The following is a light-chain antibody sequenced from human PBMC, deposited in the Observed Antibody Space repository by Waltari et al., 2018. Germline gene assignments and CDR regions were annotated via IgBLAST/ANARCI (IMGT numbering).Light chain of an antibody. CDR1: SSSIGAGYD. V-gene: IGLV1-40*01. J-gene: IGLJ2*01. Sequence: QSVLTQPPSVSGAPGQRVTISCTGSSSSIGAGYDVNWYQKLPGTAPKLLIYGNNNRPSGVPDRFSGSKSGTSASLAITGLQAEDEADYYCQSYDSSLSGSVFGGGTILTVL. CDR3: QSYDSSLSGSV. CDR2: GNN.